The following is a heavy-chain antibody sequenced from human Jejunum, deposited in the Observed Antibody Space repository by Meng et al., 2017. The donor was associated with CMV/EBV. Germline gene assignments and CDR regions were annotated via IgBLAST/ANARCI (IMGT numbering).Heavy chain of an antibody. V-gene: IGHV3-7*03. CDR3: ARGQQRYLDWFFLWFDP. CDR2: IKENGGEK. D-gene: IGHD3-9*01. J-gene: IGHJ5*02. Sequence: FSTYWMNWVRQAPGKGLEWVANIKENGGEKYYADSVKGRFTISRDNAKNSLYLQMSSLRSEDTAVYYCARGQQRYLDWFFLWFDPWGQGAQVTVSS. CDR1: FSTYW.